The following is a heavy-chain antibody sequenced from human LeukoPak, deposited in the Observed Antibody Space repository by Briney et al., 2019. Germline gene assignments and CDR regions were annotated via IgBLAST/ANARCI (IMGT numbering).Heavy chain of an antibody. J-gene: IGHJ3*02. V-gene: IGHV4-30-4*08. D-gene: IGHD1-26*01. CDR1: GGSISSGDYY. CDR2: IYYSGST. Sequence: PSQTLSLTCTVSGGSISSGDYYWSWIRQPPGKGLEWIGYIYYSGSTYYNPSLKCRVTISVDTSKNQFSLKLSSVTASDTAVYYCARDPRRELEAFDIWGQGTMVTVSS. CDR3: ARDPRRELEAFDI.